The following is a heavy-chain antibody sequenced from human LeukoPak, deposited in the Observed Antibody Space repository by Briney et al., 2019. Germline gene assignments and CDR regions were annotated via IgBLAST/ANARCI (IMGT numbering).Heavy chain of an antibody. J-gene: IGHJ4*02. Sequence: GGSLRLSCAASGFTFSSYSMNWVRQAPGKGLEWVSSISSSSSYIYYADSVKGRFTISRDNAKNSLYLQMNSLRAEDTAVYYCAGDPDPRRTFGQLDYWGQGTLVTVSS. CDR1: GFTFSSYS. V-gene: IGHV3-21*01. CDR3: AGDPDPRRTFGQLDY. CDR2: ISSSSSYI. D-gene: IGHD3/OR15-3a*01.